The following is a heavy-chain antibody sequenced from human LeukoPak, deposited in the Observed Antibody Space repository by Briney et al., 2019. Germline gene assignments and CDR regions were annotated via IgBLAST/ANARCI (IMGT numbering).Heavy chain of an antibody. CDR3: ARGRPGMGIVIDY. J-gene: IGHJ4*02. V-gene: IGHV3-7*01. CDR1: GFTFSSHW. D-gene: IGHD7-27*01. Sequence: PGGSLRLSCAASGFTFSSHWMSWVRQAPGKGLEWVANIKQDGSEIYYVDSVKGRFTISRDYAKNSVYLQMNSLRAEDTAVYYCARGRPGMGIVIDYWGQGTLVTVA. CDR2: IKQDGSEI.